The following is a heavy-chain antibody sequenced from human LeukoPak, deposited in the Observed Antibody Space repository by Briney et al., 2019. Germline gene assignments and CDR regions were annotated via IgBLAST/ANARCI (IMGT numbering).Heavy chain of an antibody. D-gene: IGHD4-17*01. J-gene: IGHJ4*02. V-gene: IGHV1-69*13. CDR1: GGTFSSYT. CDR3: ARKGDYGEPDY. Sequence: ASVNVSCKASGGTFSSYTINWVRQAPGQGLEWMGGIIPIFGTANYAQKFQGRVTITADESTSTAYMELSSLRSEDTAVYYCARKGDYGEPDYWGQGTLVTVSS. CDR2: IIPIFGTA.